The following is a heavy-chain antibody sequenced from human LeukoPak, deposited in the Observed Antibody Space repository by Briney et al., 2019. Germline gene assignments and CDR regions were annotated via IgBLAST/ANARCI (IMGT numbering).Heavy chain of an antibody. Sequence: QPGGSLRLSCAASGFTFSSYWMNWARQAPGKGLEWAASINHNGNVNYYVDSVKGRFTISRDNAKNSLYLQMSNLRAEDTAVYFCARGGGLDVWGQGATVTVSS. D-gene: IGHD3-16*01. CDR3: ARGGGLDV. CDR1: GFTFSSYW. CDR2: INHNGNVN. J-gene: IGHJ6*02. V-gene: IGHV3-7*03.